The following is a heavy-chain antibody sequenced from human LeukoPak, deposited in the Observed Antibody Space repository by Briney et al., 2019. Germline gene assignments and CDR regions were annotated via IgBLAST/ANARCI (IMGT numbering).Heavy chain of an antibody. CDR3: AKAKVPAAITSWFDP. D-gene: IGHD2-2*01. J-gene: IGHJ5*02. CDR1: GFTSRDYW. V-gene: IGHV3-30*18. CDR2: ISYDGSNK. Sequence: PGGSLRLSCAASGFTSRDYWMNWVRQAPGKGLEWVAVISYDGSNKYYADSVKGRFTISRDNSKNTLYLQMNSLRAEDTAVYYCAKAKVPAAITSWFDPWGQGTLVTVSS.